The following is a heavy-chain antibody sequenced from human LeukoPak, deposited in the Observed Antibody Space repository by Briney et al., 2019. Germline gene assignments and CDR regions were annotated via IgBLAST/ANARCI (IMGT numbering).Heavy chain of an antibody. J-gene: IGHJ4*02. Sequence: GGSLRLSCAASGFTFSSYIMNWVRQAPGKGLEWVSSVSSSSSYIYYADSVKGRFIISRDNARNSPYLQVNSLRAEDTAVYYCARRAGAYSHPYDYWGQGTLVTVSS. V-gene: IGHV3-21*01. CDR3: ARRAGAYSHPYDY. D-gene: IGHD4/OR15-4a*01. CDR2: VSSSSSYI. CDR1: GFTFSSYI.